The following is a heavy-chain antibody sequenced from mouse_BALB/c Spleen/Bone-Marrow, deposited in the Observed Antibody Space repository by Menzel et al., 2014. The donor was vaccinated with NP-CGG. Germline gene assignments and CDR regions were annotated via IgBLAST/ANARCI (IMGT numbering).Heavy chain of an antibody. Sequence: DVMLMESGGDLVKPGGSLKLSCAASGFAFSSYDMSWVRQTPEKRLEWVATISSGGSYTYYPDSVKGRFTISRDNARNTLYLQMSSLRSEDTALYYCARRWLLPYAMDYLSQATTADVSS. CDR1: GFAFSSYD. D-gene: IGHD2-3*01. V-gene: IGHV5-9*02. CDR3: ARRWLLPYAMDY. CDR2: ISSGGSYT. J-gene: IGHJ4*01.